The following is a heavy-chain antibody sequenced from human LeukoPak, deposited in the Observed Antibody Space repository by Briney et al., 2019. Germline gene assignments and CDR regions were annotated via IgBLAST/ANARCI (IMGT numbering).Heavy chain of an antibody. V-gene: IGHV1-24*01. Sequence: GASVKVSCKVSGYTLTVLSMHSVRQAPGKGLEWMGGFDTEDGETIYAQKFQGRVTMTEDTSTDTAYMELSSLRSEDTAVYYCATGPISGSPIHYYYYGMDVWGQGTTVTVSS. J-gene: IGHJ6*02. CDR3: ATGPISGSPIHYYYYGMDV. CDR2: FDTEDGET. D-gene: IGHD6-19*01. CDR1: GYTLTVLS.